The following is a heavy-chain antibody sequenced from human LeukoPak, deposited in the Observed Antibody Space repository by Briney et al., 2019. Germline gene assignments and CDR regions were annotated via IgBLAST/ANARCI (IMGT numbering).Heavy chain of an antibody. CDR1: GFTFRSYG. V-gene: IGHV3-33*01. CDR2: IWYEGSNK. J-gene: IGHJ5*02. D-gene: IGHD3-9*01. CDR3: ARERKHSRYFDP. Sequence: PGRYLRLSCAASGFTFRSYGMHWVRPAPGKGLEWVAVIWYEGSNKYYADSVKGRFTISRDNSKNTLYLQMNSLRAEDTAVYYCARERKHSRYFDPWGQGTLVTVSS.